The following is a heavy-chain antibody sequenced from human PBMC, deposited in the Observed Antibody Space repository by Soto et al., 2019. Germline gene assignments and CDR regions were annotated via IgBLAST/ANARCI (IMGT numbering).Heavy chain of an antibody. J-gene: IGHJ4*02. Sequence: QITLKESGPSPVKPTQTLTVTCTFSGFSLSNSGVGVAWIRQPPGKALEWLALIYGDNDKRYSPSLKTRLTXXXXXXXXXXXXXXXXXXXXXXXXXXXXXXXXXXXXXXXXXTSHVFDSWGQGTLXT. CDR3: XXXXXXXXXXXXXXTSHVFDS. CDR2: IYGDNDK. V-gene: IGHV2-5*02. CDR1: GFSLSNSGVG.